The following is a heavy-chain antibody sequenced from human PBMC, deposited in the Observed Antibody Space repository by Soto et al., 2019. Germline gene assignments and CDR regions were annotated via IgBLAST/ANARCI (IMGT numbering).Heavy chain of an antibody. CDR2: MNPNSGNT. Sequence: ASVKVSCKASGYTFTSYDINWVRQATGQGLEWMGWMNPNSGNTGYAQKFQGRVTMTRNTSISTAYMELSSLRSEDTAVYYCARGALYYAFWIGYYGWFDPSGQGTLVTVSS. CDR3: ARGALYYAFWIGYYGWFDP. CDR1: GYTFTSYD. D-gene: IGHD3-3*01. V-gene: IGHV1-8*01. J-gene: IGHJ5*02.